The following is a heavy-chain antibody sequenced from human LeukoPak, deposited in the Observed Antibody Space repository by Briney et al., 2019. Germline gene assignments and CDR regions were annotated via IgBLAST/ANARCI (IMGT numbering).Heavy chain of an antibody. V-gene: IGHV4-59*12. D-gene: IGHD1-26*01. CDR2: IYNSGST. J-gene: IGHJ4*02. CDR1: GGSLSSYY. Sequence: SETLSLTCTVSGGSLSSYYWSSIPHPLGKGLERIGYIYNSGSTNYTLSLKSRVNLSVDTSQNQFSLKLSSVTAADTAVYYCARESHGSYQASSFDYWGQGTLVTVSS. CDR3: ARESHGSYQASSFDY.